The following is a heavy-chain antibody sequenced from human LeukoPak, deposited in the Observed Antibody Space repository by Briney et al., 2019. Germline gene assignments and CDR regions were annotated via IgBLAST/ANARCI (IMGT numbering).Heavy chain of an antibody. CDR1: GYTFTSYD. V-gene: IGHV1-2*02. CDR2: ISPNSGGT. J-gene: IGHJ4*02. Sequence: ASVKVSCKASGYTFTSYDINWVRQATGQGFEWMGWISPNSGGTNYAQKFQGRVTMTRDTSISTAYMELSRLRSDDTAVYYCARDARSYDYVWGSYDYWGQGTLVTVSS. CDR3: ARDARSYDYVWGSYDY. D-gene: IGHD3-16*01.